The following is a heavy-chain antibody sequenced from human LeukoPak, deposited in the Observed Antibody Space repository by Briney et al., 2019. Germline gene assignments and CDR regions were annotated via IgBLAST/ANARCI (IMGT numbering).Heavy chain of an antibody. CDR3: ARPGALWFGEFLTSYYFDY. J-gene: IGHJ4*02. Sequence: SETLSLTCTVSGVSISSSSYYWGWIRQPPGKGLEWIASIYYSGSTYYNPSLESRVTISVDTSKNQFSLKLSSVTAADTAVYYCARPGALWFGEFLTSYYFDYWGQGTLVTVSS. D-gene: IGHD3-10*01. CDR2: IYYSGST. CDR1: GVSISSSSYY. V-gene: IGHV4-39*07.